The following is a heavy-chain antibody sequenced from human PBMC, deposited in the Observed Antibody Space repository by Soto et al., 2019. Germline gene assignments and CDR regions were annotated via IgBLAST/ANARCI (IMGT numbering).Heavy chain of an antibody. D-gene: IGHD3-3*01. J-gene: IGHJ6*02. V-gene: IGHV4-34*01. CDR1: GGSFSGYY. CDR3: ARARITIFGVVTYYYYYGMDV. Sequence: PSATLSITCAVYGGSFSGYYWSWIRQPPGKGLEWIGEINHSGSTNYNPSLKSRVTISVDTSKNQFSLKLSSVTAADTAVYYCARARITIFGVVTYYYYYGMDVWGQGTTVTVSS. CDR2: INHSGST.